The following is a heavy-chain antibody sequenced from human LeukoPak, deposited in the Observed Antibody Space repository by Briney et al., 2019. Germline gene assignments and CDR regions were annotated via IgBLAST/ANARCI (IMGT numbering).Heavy chain of an antibody. CDR3: AKVPAFYDGNSGFYLDL. J-gene: IGHJ4*02. V-gene: IGHV3-23*01. Sequence: GGTLRLSCAASGFTFSSYAMSWVRQAPGKGLEWLSVISRTGDNREYADSVEGRFTISRDNSKNTLDLQMNGLEVEDTARYYCAKVPAFYDGNSGFYLDLWGKGTLVTVSS. CDR1: GFTFSSYA. D-gene: IGHD3-22*01. CDR2: ISRTGDNR.